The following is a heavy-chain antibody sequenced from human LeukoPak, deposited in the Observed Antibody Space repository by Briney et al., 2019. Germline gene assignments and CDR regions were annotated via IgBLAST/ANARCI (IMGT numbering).Heavy chain of an antibody. CDR1: GGSISSGGYY. J-gene: IGHJ6*02. CDR2: IYYSGST. CDR3: ARGYPPRYYGMDV. V-gene: IGHV4-30-4*08. D-gene: IGHD2-2*02. Sequence: SETLSLTCTVSGGSISSGGYYWSWIRQHPGKGLEWIGYIYYSGSTYYNPSLKSRVTISVDTSKNQFSLKLSSVTAADTAVYYCARGYPPRYYGMDVWGQGTTVTVSS.